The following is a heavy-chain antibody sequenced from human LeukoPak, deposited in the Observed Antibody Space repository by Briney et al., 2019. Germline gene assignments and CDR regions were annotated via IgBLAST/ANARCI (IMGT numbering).Heavy chain of an antibody. CDR1: GLSVADYG. D-gene: IGHD2-2*01. V-gene: IGHV3-20*04. Sequence: GGSLRLSCAASGLSVADYGMSWVRQAPGKGPEWVSGIDWSGESTGYADSVKGRFTISRDNVENALYLQMNSLRAEDTGLYFCTRDLSASWYSLAYWGRGTLVTVSS. CDR2: IDWSGEST. J-gene: IGHJ4*02. CDR3: TRDLSASWYSLAY.